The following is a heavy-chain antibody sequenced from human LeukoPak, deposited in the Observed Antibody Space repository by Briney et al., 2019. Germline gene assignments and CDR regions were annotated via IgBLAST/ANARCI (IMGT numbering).Heavy chain of an antibody. CDR3: ARARTTVLRYFNH. D-gene: IGHD4-23*01. CDR2: INSDESST. J-gene: IGHJ4*02. V-gene: IGHV3-74*01. Sequence: GGSLRLSCAASGFTFSNYWMHWVRQAPGKGLVWVSHINSDESSTSYADSVKGRFTISRDNAKSTLYLQMNSLRAEDTAVYYCARARTTVLRYFNHWGQGTLVIVSS. CDR1: GFTFSNYW.